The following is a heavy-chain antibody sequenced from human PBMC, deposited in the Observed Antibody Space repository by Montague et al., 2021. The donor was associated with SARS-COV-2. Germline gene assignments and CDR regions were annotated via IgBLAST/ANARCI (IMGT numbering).Heavy chain of an antibody. CDR3: ARDKAEYIVVVPAVPLAYGMDV. V-gene: IGHV4-39*07. D-gene: IGHD2-2*01. CDR1: GGSISSSSYY. J-gene: IGHJ6*02. CDR2: IYYSGST. Sequence: SETLSLTCTVPGGSISSSSYYWGWLRQPPGKGLEWIGSIYYSGSTYYNPSLKSRVTISVETSKNQFSLKLSSVTAADTAVYYCARDKAEYIVVVPAVPLAYGMDVWGQGTTVTVSS.